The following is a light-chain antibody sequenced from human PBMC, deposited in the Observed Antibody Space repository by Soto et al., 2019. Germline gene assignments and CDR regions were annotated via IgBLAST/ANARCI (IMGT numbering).Light chain of an antibody. V-gene: IGKV3-11*01. CDR3: QQRSDWPSI. J-gene: IGKJ4*01. CDR1: QSVGSY. CDR2: DAS. Sequence: EIVLTQSPATLSLSPGDRATLSCRASQSVGSYLGWYQQRPGQAPRLLIYDASNRATGIPARFSGSGSGTDFTLTISSLGPEDFAVYYCQQRSDWPSIFGGGTKVEIK.